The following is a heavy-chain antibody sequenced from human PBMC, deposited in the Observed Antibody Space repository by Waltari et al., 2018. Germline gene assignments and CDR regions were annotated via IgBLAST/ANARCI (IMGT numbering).Heavy chain of an antibody. CDR2: IKTDGSET. CDR3: AIGGVETSWYWRY. D-gene: IGHD6-13*01. CDR1: GFTFSSSG. V-gene: IGHV3-7*01. J-gene: IGHJ4*02. Sequence: EVQVVDSGGGLVQTGGSLRLSCAASGFTFSSSGMTWVRQAPGKGLEWVANIKTDGSETYYVDSVKGRFTISRDNTKNSLYLQMSSLRAEDTAVYYCAIGGVETSWYWRYWGQGTLVTVSS.